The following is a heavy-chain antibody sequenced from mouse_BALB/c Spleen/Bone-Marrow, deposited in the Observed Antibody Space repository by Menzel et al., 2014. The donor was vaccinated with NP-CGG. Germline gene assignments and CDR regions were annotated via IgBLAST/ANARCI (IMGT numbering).Heavy chain of an antibody. D-gene: IGHD2-14*01. Sequence: LVKTGASVKISCKASGHSFTGYYMHWVKQSHGRSLEWIGYISCXNGATSYNQKFKGKASFTVDTSSSTAYMQFNSLTSEDSAVYFCARRDYRYDGFAYWGQGTLVTVSA. CDR2: ISCXNGAT. CDR3: ARRDYRYDGFAY. V-gene: IGHV1S34*01. J-gene: IGHJ3*01. CDR1: GHSFTGYY.